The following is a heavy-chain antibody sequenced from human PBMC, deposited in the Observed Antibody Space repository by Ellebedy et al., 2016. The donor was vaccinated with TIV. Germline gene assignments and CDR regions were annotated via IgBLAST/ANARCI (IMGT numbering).Heavy chain of an antibody. CDR2: IIPIFGTA. Sequence: SVKVSCXASGGTFSSYAISWVRQAPGQGLEWMGGIIPIFGTANYAQKFQGRVTITADKSTSTAYMELSSLRSEDTAVYYCARGYYDSSGYYYYFDYWGQGTLVTVSS. J-gene: IGHJ4*02. CDR3: ARGYYDSSGYYYYFDY. V-gene: IGHV1-69*06. D-gene: IGHD3-22*01. CDR1: GGTFSSYA.